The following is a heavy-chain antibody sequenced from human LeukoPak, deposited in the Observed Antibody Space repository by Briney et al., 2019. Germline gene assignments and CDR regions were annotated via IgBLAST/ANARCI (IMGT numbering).Heavy chain of an antibody. CDR2: IYSGGST. Sequence: PGGSLRLSCAASGFTFSNYAMSWVRQAPGKGLEWVSLIYSGGSTYYADSVKGRFTISRDKSKNMLYLQMNSLRAEDTAVYYCARDMFRTVGFDYWGQGTLVTVSS. D-gene: IGHD3-10*01. V-gene: IGHV3-66*01. J-gene: IGHJ4*02. CDR3: ARDMFRTVGFDY. CDR1: GFTFSNYA.